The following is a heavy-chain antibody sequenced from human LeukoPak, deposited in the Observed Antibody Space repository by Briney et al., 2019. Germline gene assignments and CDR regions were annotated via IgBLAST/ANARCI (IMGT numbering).Heavy chain of an antibody. CDR3: GGGREYYGSGSPGYFDY. D-gene: IGHD3-10*01. J-gene: IGHJ4*02. V-gene: IGHV1-24*01. CDR2: FDPEDGET. CDR1: GGTFSSYA. Sequence: ASVKVSCKASGGTFSSYAISWVRQAPGKGLEWMGGFDPEDGETIYAQKFQGRVTMTEDTSTETAYMELSSLRSEDSAVYYCGGGREYYGSGSPGYFDYWGQGTLVTVSS.